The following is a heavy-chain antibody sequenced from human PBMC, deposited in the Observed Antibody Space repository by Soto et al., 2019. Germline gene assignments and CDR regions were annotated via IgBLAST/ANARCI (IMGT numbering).Heavy chain of an antibody. CDR3: ARENTFFSGGSCYVDAFDF. Sequence: PSETLSLTCTVSGGSISSYYWSWIRQPPGKGLEWIGYIYYSGSTNYNPSLKSRVTISVDTSKNQFSLKLSSVTAADTAVYYCARENTFFSGGSCYVDAFDFWGQGTMVPVSS. CDR1: GGSISSYY. V-gene: IGHV4-59*01. CDR2: IYYSGST. D-gene: IGHD2-15*01. J-gene: IGHJ3*01.